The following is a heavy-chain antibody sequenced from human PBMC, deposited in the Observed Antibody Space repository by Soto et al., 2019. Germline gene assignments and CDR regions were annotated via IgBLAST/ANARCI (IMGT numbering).Heavy chain of an antibody. D-gene: IGHD2-2*01. V-gene: IGHV4-30-2*01. J-gene: IGHJ5*02. CDR3: ARVPDR. Sequence: SETLSLTCAVSGCSITSGCDSWSWIRQPPGKGLEWIGYIYHSGSTYYNPSLKSRVTISVDRSKNQFSLKLSSVTAADTAVYYCARVPDRWGQGTLVTVCS. CDR2: IYHSGST. CDR1: GCSITSGCDS.